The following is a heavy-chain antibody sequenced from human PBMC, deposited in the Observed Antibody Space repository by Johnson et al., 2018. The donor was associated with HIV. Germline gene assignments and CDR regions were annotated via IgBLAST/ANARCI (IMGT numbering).Heavy chain of an antibody. D-gene: IGHD2-21*01. CDR2: ISYDGSNK. V-gene: IGHV3-30*18. J-gene: IGHJ3*02. Sequence: VQLVESGGGVVQPGRSLRLSCAASGFTFSSYGMHWVRQAPGKGLEWVAVISYDGSNKYYADSVKGRFTISRDTSKNTLYLQMTSLRAEDTAVYYCAKERMGLAYCGGDCWEDAFDIWGQGTMDTVSS. CDR3: AKERMGLAYCGGDCWEDAFDI. CDR1: GFTFSSYG.